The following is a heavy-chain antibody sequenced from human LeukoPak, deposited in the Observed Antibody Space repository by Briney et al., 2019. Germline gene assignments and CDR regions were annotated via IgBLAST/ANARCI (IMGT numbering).Heavy chain of an antibody. J-gene: IGHJ5*02. V-gene: IGHV1-46*01. CDR2: INPSGGST. D-gene: IGHD3-10*01. CDR3: ARVRNSYYGSGSEVGP. Sequence: ASVKVSCKASGYTFTGYYMHWVRQAPGQGLEWMGIINPSGGSTSYAQKFQGRGTMTRDTSTSTVYMELSSLRSEDTAVYYCARVRNSYYGSGSEVGPWGQGTLVTVSS. CDR1: GYTFTGYY.